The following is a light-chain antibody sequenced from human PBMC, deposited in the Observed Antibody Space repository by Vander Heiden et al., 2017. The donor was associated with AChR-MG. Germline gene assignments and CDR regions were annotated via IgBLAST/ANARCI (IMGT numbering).Light chain of an antibody. J-gene: IGKJ2*01. V-gene: IGKV1-33*01. Sequence: DVQVAHSPSSLSASVADRVTITCQASHDISNYLNWYQQKPGKAPKLLIYDASNLETGVPSRFSGSGSGTDFTLTISSLQPEDIATYYCLQDDNLPYTFGQGTKLEIK. CDR2: DAS. CDR3: LQDDNLPYT. CDR1: HDISNY.